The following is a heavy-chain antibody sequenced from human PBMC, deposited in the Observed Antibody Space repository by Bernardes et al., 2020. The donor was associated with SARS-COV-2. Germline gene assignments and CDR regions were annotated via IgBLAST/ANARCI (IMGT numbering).Heavy chain of an antibody. CDR2: ISAYNGDT. J-gene: IGHJ5*02. Sequence: ASVKVSCKASGYTFTSYGMSWVRQAPGQGLEWMGWISAYNGDTDYAQKLQGRVTMTTDTSTSTAYMVLRSLRSDDTAVYYWATVVGYSDGGGGFDPWGQGTTVTVSS. D-gene: IGHD5-18*01. CDR1: GYTFTSYG. V-gene: IGHV1-18*01. CDR3: ATVVGYSDGGGGFDP.